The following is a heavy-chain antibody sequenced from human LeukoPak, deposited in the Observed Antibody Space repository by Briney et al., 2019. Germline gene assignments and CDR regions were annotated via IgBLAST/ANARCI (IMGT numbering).Heavy chain of an antibody. V-gene: IGHV3-9*01. CDR1: GFTFDDYA. J-gene: IGHJ2*01. CDR3: AKDYGSGTPLYWYFDL. D-gene: IGHD3-10*01. Sequence: GRSLRLSCAASGFTFDDYAMHWVRQAPGKGLEWVSGISWNSGSIGYADSVKGRFTISRDNAKNSLYLQMNSLRAGDTALYYCAKDYGSGTPLYWYFDLWGRGTLVTVSS. CDR2: ISWNSGSI.